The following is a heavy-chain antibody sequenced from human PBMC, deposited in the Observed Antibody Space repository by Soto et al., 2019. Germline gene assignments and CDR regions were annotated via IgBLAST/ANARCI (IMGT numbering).Heavy chain of an antibody. CDR2: ISGTGGGT. CDR3: AKRTCYGSGITYYHGMDV. CDR1: GFTFSNYA. Sequence: EVHLLESGGGLVQPGGSLRLSCAASGFTFSNYAMTWVRQAPGKGLEWVSVISGTGGGTNNADSAKGRFTTSRDNDKNTLYLQMNSLRAEDTAVYYCAKRTCYGSGITYYHGMDVWGQGTAVTVSS. D-gene: IGHD3-10*01. J-gene: IGHJ6*02. V-gene: IGHV3-23*01.